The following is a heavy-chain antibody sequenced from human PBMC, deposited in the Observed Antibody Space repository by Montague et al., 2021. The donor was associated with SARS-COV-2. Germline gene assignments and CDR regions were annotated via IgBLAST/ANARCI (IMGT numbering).Heavy chain of an antibody. Sequence: SETLSLTCAVYGGSFSGHYWCWIRQPPGKGLEWIGEINNSGSTNYNPSLTSRVTISVDTSKNQFSLKLHSVTAADTAVYYCARGRIEVSMIVVVLTGASYDMDVWGKGTTVTVSS. CDR1: GGSFSGHY. V-gene: IGHV4-34*01. D-gene: IGHD3-22*01. J-gene: IGHJ6*03. CDR3: ARGRIEVSMIVVVLTGASYDMDV. CDR2: INNSGST.